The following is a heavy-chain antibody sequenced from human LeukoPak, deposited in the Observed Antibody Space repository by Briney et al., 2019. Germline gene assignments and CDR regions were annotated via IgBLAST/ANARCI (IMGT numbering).Heavy chain of an antibody. V-gene: IGHV4-4*08. CDR2: VYSSGTHSSGSA. Sequence: SETLSLTCSISEGAITYHYWNWIRQTPGKGLEWIGYVYSSGTHSSGSASYNPSLKSRVYISLDTSKKQFSLNLNSVTAADTAVYYCARGRVGATRRDYYYYMDVWGKGTTVTVSS. D-gene: IGHD1-26*01. J-gene: IGHJ6*03. CDR3: ARGRVGATRRDYYYYMDV. CDR1: EGAITYHY.